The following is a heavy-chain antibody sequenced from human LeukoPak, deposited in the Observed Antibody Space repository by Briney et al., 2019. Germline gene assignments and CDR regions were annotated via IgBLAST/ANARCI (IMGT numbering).Heavy chain of an antibody. CDR1: GYIFASYY. V-gene: IGHV1-46*01. CDR2: INPSGGST. CDR3: AREAWYYYGMDV. Sequence: ASVKVSCKASGYIFASYYMHWVRQAPGQGLEWMGIINPSGGSTSYAQKFQGRVTMTRDTSTSTVYMELSSLRSEDTAVYYCAREAWYYYGMDVWGQGTTVTVSS. J-gene: IGHJ6*02.